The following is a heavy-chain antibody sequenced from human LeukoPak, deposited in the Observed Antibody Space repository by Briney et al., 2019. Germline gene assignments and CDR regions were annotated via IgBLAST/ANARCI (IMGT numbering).Heavy chain of an antibody. V-gene: IGHV4-38-2*02. CDR3: AREYSSSPEYAFDI. CDR2: IYHSGST. D-gene: IGHD6-13*01. Sequence: KPSETLSLTCAVSGYSISSGYCWGWIRQPPGKGLEWIGSIYHSGSTYYNPSLKSRVTISVDTSKNQFSLKLSSVTAADTAVYYCAREYSSSPEYAFDIWGQGTMVTVSS. J-gene: IGHJ3*02. CDR1: GYSISSGYC.